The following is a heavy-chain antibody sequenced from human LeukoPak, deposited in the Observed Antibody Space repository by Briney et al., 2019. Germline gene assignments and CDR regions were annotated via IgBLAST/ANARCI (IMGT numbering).Heavy chain of an antibody. CDR3: ARDKDIVLMVYASGGFDP. CDR1: GYTFTGYY. D-gene: IGHD2-8*01. J-gene: IGHJ5*02. CDR2: INPNSGDT. V-gene: IGHV1-2*06. Sequence: ASVKVSCKASGYTFTGYYTHWVRQAPGQGLEWMGRINPNSGDTNYAQKFQGRVTMTRDTSISTAYMELSRLRSDDTAVYYCARDKDIVLMVYASGGFDPWGQGTLVTVSS.